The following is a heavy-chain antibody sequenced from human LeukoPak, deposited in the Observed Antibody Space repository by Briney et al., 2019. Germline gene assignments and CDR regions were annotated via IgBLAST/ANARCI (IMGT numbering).Heavy chain of an antibody. CDR3: AKARSGRDGMDV. D-gene: IGHD3-10*01. V-gene: IGHV3-9*01. CDR1: GFTFDDYA. J-gene: IGHJ6*02. CDR2: ISWNSGSI. Sequence: GGSLRLSCAASGFTFDDYAMHWVRQAPGKGLEWVSGISWNSGSIGYADSVKGRFTISRDNAKNSLYLQMNGLRAEDTALYYCAKARSGRDGMDVWGQGTTVTVSS.